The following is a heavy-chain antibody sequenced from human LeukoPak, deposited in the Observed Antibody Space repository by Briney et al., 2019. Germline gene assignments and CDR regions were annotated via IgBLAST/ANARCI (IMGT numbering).Heavy chain of an antibody. Sequence: ASVKVSCKASGYTFASFRITWVRQAPGQGLEWMGWINTHNGDTNYAQKLQGRVTMTTDTSTSTAYMELRSLRSDDTAVYYCARDGYRLSGYFYYMDVWGKGATVTVSS. CDR2: INTHNGDT. CDR1: GYTFASFR. J-gene: IGHJ6*03. CDR3: ARDGYRLSGYFYYMDV. D-gene: IGHD2-2*03. V-gene: IGHV1-18*01.